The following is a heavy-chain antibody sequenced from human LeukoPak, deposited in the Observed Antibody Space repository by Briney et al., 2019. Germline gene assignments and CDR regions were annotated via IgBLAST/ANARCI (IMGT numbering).Heavy chain of an antibody. CDR2: ISSSSSTI. V-gene: IGHV3-48*04. Sequence: GGSLRLSCAASGFTFSSYSMNWVRQAPGKGLEWVSYISSSSSTIYYADSVKGRFTISRDNAKNSLYLQMNSLRAEDTAVYYCARITMVRALDYWGQGTLVTVSS. D-gene: IGHD3-10*01. J-gene: IGHJ4*02. CDR1: GFTFSSYS. CDR3: ARITMVRALDY.